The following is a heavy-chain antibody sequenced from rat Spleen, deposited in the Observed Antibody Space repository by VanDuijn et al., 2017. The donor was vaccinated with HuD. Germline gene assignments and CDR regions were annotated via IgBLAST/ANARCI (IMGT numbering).Heavy chain of an antibody. CDR2: ISTGGSYS. D-gene: IGHD1-4*01. CDR1: RFTFSNYY. CDR3: GRHQGRINYHPGPGFAD. V-gene: IGHV5-25*01. Sequence: EVELVESGGGLVQPGRCMRVSCEGSRFTFSNYYMAWVSQARTKDLEWVASISTGGSYSYYRYSVKGRFTIYRDNAKSTLYLQMDSLRSEDTANYYCGRHQGRINYHPGPGFADWGQGTLVTVSS. J-gene: IGHJ3*01.